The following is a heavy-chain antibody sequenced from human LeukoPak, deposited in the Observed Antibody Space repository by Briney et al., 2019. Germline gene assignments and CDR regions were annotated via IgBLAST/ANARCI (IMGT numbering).Heavy chain of an antibody. CDR1: GFTFSNYA. D-gene: IGHD6-13*01. V-gene: IGHV3-21*01. J-gene: IGHJ4*02. CDR3: ARDLTIAAAGYDY. CDR2: ISSSSSYI. Sequence: GGSLRLSCTASGFTFSNYAMNWVRQAPGKGLEWVSSISSSSSYIYYADSVKGRFTISRDNAKNSLYLQMNSLRAEDTAVYYCARDLTIAAAGYDYWGQGTLVTVSS.